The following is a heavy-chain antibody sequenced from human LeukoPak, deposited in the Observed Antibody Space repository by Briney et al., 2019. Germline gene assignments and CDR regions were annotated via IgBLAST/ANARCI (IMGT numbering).Heavy chain of an antibody. CDR3: ARDNGDYVSYSYYGMDV. V-gene: IGHV3-30-3*01. D-gene: IGHD4-17*01. Sequence: GGSLRLCCAASGFTFSSYAMHWVRQAPGKGLEWVAVISYDGSNKYYADSVKGRFTISRDNSKNTLYLQMNSLRAEDTAVYYCARDNGDYVSYSYYGMDVWGQGTTVTVSS. CDR2: ISYDGSNK. J-gene: IGHJ6*02. CDR1: GFTFSSYA.